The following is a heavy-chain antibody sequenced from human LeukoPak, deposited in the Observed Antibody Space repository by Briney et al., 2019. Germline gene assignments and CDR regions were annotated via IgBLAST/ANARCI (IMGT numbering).Heavy chain of an antibody. J-gene: IGHJ4*02. V-gene: IGHV3-21*04. D-gene: IGHD3-10*01. CDR1: GFTFSSYS. CDR3: AKRKNSRWFGESGDY. CDR2: ISSSSSYI. Sequence: PGGSLRLSCAASGFTFSSYSMNWVRQAPGKGLEWVSSISSSSSYIYYADSVKGRFTISRDNAKNSLYLQMNSLRAEDTAVYYCAKRKNSRWFGESGDYWGQGTLVTVSS.